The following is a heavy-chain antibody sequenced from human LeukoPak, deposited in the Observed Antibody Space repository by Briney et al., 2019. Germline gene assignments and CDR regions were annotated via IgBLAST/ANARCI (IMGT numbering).Heavy chain of an antibody. CDR3: ARRTFDSSGYYPFDY. CDR2: IYNSGNT. V-gene: IGHV4-4*07. D-gene: IGHD3-22*01. J-gene: IGHJ4*02. CDR1: ARSISTNY. Sequence: PSETMSLTCTVSARSISTNYWSWIRQPAGKGLEWIGRIYNSGNTNYNPSLESRGTMSADTSKNQFSLKLSSVTAADTAVYYCARRTFDSSGYYPFDYWGQGTLVTVSS.